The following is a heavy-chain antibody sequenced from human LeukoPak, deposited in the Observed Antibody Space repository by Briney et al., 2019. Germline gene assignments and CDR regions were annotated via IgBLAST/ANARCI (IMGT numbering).Heavy chain of an antibody. D-gene: IGHD3-9*01. CDR3: ARVGEDDILTGYLDY. CDR2: IYSGGST. Sequence: GGSLRLSCAASGFTVSNNYMSWVRQAPGKGLEWVSVIYSGGSTYYADSVKGRFTISRDNSKNTLYLQMNSLRAEDTAVYYCARVGEDDILTGYLDYWGQGTLVTVSS. CDR1: GFTVSNNY. V-gene: IGHV3-66*01. J-gene: IGHJ4*02.